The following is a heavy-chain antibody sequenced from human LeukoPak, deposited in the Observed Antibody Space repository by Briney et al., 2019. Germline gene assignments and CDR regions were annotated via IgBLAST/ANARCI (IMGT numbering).Heavy chain of an antibody. CDR3: ARDQISTTWYGAFDI. D-gene: IGHD6-13*01. CDR1: GAXISNYY. V-gene: IGHV4-59*01. J-gene: IGHJ3*02. Sequence: PSETLSLTCTVSGAXISNYYWSWIRQPPGKGLEWIGYIYPSGSTYYNPSLKSRVTISADADKSQFSLKLRSVTAADTAVYYCARDQISTTWYGAFDIWGQGTMVSVSS. CDR2: IYPSGST.